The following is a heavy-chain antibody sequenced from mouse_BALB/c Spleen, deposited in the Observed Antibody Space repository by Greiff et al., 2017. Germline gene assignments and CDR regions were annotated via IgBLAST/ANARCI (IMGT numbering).Heavy chain of an antibody. CDR2: INPSSGYT. CDR3: ARTGYGNYGWYFDV. V-gene: IGHV1-4*02. J-gene: IGHJ1*01. Sequence: QVQLQQSAAELARPGASVKMSCKASGYTFTSYTMHWVKQRPGQGLEWIGYINPSSGYTEYNQKFKDKTTLTADKSSSTAYMQLSSLTSEDSAVYYCARTGYGNYGWYFDVWGAGTTVTVSS. CDR1: GYTFTSYT. D-gene: IGHD2-10*02.